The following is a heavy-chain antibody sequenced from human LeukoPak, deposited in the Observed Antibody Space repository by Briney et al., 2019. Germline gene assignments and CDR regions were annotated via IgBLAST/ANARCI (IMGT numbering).Heavy chain of an antibody. Sequence: SETLSLTCTVSGASIRTHTYYWGWIRQPPGKGLEWIGSIYYNGNTYYNPSLKSRVTISVDTSNNQFSLKLRSVTAADTAVYYCARSYCAGDCYTEYFQHWGQGTLVTVSS. D-gene: IGHD2-21*02. CDR1: GASIRTHTYY. CDR2: IYYNGNT. V-gene: IGHV4-39*01. CDR3: ARSYCAGDCYTEYFQH. J-gene: IGHJ1*01.